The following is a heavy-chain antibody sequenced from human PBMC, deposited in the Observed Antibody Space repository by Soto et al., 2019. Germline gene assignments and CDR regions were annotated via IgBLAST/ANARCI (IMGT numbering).Heavy chain of an antibody. CDR1: GYTFTSYG. Sequence: ASVKVSCKASGYTFTSYGISWVRQAPGQGLEWMGWISAYNGNTNYAQKLQGRVTMTTDTSTSTAYMELRSLRSDDTAVYYCARGYCTNGVCYPGLVVCFVPWGQGTLVTVSS. D-gene: IGHD2-8*01. CDR3: ARGYCTNGVCYPGLVVCFVP. CDR2: ISAYNGNT. V-gene: IGHV1-18*04. J-gene: IGHJ5*02.